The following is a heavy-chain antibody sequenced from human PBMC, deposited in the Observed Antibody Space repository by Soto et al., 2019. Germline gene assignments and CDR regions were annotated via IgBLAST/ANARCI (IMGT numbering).Heavy chain of an antibody. D-gene: IGHD2-21*02. Sequence: PGGSLRLSCGAAGFIFSSYDIYWVRQATGKGLGWVSAIGTAGDTYHPGPVKGRFTISSENVKNSLYLQMNSLRPGRTVVFYTARDQVPYQLLSRLYAFDIWGQGTMVTVSS. CDR3: ARDQVPYQLLSRLYAFDI. J-gene: IGHJ3*02. CDR1: GFIFSSYD. V-gene: IGHV3-13*01. CDR2: IGTAGDT.